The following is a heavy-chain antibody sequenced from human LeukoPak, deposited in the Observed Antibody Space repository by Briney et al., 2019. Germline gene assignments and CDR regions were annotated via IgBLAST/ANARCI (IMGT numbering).Heavy chain of an antibody. CDR3: AKGTRGSGTSYNDDY. CDR1: GFTFSSYA. J-gene: IGHJ4*02. D-gene: IGHD3-10*01. CDR2: ISGSGAGT. V-gene: IGHV3-23*01. Sequence: GGSLRLSCAASGFTFSSYAMSWVRQAPGKGLEWVSTISGSGAGTYYADSVKGRFTISRDNPKNTLYLQMNSLRAEDTAIYYCAKGTRGSGTSYNDDYWGQGTLVTASS.